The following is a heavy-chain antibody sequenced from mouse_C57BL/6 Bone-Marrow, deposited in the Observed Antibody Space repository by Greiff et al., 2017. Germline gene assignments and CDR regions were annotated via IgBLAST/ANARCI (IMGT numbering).Heavy chain of an antibody. CDR3: ARDRSRTWYFDV. Sequence: EVMLVESGGGLVKPGGSLKLSCAASGFTFSSSAMSWVRQTPEKRLEWVATLSDGGSYTYYPDNVKGRFTISRDNAKNNLYLQMSHLKSEDTAMDYCARDRSRTWYFDVWGTGTTVTVSS. CDR1: GFTFSSSA. V-gene: IGHV5-4*01. J-gene: IGHJ1*03. D-gene: IGHD1-1*01. CDR2: LSDGGSYT.